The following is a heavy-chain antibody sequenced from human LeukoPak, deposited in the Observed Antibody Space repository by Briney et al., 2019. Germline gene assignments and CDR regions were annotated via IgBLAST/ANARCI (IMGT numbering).Heavy chain of an antibody. CDR2: IRYDGSNK. J-gene: IGHJ3*02. CDR1: GFTFSNFG. D-gene: IGHD1-1*01. CDR3: ARDLIHRVNGDAFDI. Sequence: PGGSLRLSCAASGFTFSNFGMHWVRQAPGKGLEWVAVIRYDGSNKYYADSVKGRFTVSRDNSKNTLYLQMNSLRAEDTAVYYCARDLIHRVNGDAFDIWGQGTMVTVSS. V-gene: IGHV3-33*01.